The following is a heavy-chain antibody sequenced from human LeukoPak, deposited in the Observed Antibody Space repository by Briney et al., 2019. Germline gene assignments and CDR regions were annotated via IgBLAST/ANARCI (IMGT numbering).Heavy chain of an antibody. CDR1: GFTFSTYR. J-gene: IGHJ4*02. V-gene: IGHV3-21*06. Sequence: GGSLRLSCAASGFTFSTYRMNWVRQAPGKGLEWVSTISTSSNFICYADSVKGRFTISRDNAKNSLYLQMNSLRAEDTAVYYCARHGDYQFDYWGQGTLVTVSS. CDR2: ISTSSNFI. D-gene: IGHD4-17*01. CDR3: ARHGDYQFDY.